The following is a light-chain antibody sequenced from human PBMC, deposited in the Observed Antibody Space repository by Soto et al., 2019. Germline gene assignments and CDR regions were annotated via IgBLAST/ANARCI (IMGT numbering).Light chain of an antibody. J-gene: IGKJ4*01. CDR1: QDITNY. Sequence: DIQMTQSPSSLSASVGDMVTITCQASQDITNYLNWYQQKPGNAPKLLIFDASNVETGVPSRFTGSGSGTDFTFTISSLQPEDIATYFCQHYEDLPLTFGGGTKVEIK. CDR3: QHYEDLPLT. V-gene: IGKV1-33*01. CDR2: DAS.